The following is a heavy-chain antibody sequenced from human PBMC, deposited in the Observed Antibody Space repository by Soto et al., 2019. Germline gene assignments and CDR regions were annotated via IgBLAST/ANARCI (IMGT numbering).Heavy chain of an antibody. CDR2: IYPGDSDT. Sequence: GESLKISCKGSGYSFTSYWIGWVRQMPGKGLEWMGIIYPGDSDTRYSPSFQGQVTISADKSISTAYLQWSSLKASDTAMYYCARSPLYYCDSSGPGAFDIWGQGTMVTVSS. J-gene: IGHJ3*02. D-gene: IGHD3-22*01. CDR1: GYSFTSYW. CDR3: ARSPLYYCDSSGPGAFDI. V-gene: IGHV5-51*01.